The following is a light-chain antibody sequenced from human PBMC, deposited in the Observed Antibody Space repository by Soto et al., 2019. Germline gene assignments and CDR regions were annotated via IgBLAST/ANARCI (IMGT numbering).Light chain of an antibody. CDR2: DAS. CDR1: QSVSRY. V-gene: IGKV3-11*01. Sequence: EILLTQSPATLSLSLGERATLXXRASQSVSRYLAWYQQKPGQAPRLVXYDASNRATGIPARFSGSGSGTDFTLTISSLEPEDFAVYYCQQRSDWPRITFGQGTRLEIK. J-gene: IGKJ5*01. CDR3: QQRSDWPRIT.